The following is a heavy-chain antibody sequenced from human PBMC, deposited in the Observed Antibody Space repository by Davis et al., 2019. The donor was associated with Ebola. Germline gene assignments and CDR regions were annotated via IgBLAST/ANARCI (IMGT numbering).Heavy chain of an antibody. J-gene: IGHJ4*02. CDR3: ARTTRGSGWFLDY. CDR2: IYYSGST. V-gene: IGHV4-39*07. CDR1: GGSISSSSYY. Sequence: SETLSLTCTVSGGSISSSSYYWGWIRQPPGKGLEWIGSIYYSGSTYYNPSLKSRVTVSVDTSKNQFSLMMRSLTAADTAVYYCARTTRGSGWFLDYWGRGTLVTVSS. D-gene: IGHD6-19*01.